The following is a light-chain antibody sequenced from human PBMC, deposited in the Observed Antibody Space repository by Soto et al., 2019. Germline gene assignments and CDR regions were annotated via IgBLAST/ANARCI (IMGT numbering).Light chain of an antibody. CDR2: RNN. J-gene: IGLJ3*02. Sequence: QSVLTQPPSASGTPGQRVTISCSGSSSNIGSNYVYWYQQLPGTAPKLLIYRNNQRPSGVPDRFSGSKSGTSASLAISGLRSEDEADYYCAAWDDSLSGLCVFGGGTKVTVL. CDR3: AAWDDSLSGLCV. V-gene: IGLV1-47*01. CDR1: SSNIGSNY.